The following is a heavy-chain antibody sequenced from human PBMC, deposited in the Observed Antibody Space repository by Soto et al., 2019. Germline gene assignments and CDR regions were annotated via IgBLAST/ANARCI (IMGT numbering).Heavy chain of an antibody. CDR2: ISGSGGSK. J-gene: IGHJ4*02. CDR1: GFTFSSYA. D-gene: IGHD3-10*02. V-gene: IGHV3-23*01. CDR3: AKVVGLGGRVHHQCPGDY. Sequence: VPLLESGGGLVQPGGSLRLSCAASGFTFSSYAMSWVRQAPGKGLEWVSAISGSGGSKYYADSVKGPFTISRDNSKNTMYLQMNSLRAYDTAVYYCAKVVGLGGRVHHQCPGDYWGQGTLVTVSS.